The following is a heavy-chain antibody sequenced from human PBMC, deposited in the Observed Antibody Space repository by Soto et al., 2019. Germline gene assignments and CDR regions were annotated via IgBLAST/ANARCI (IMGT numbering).Heavy chain of an antibody. CDR3: ARHWDLDMGFGEPNWFDP. Sequence: SETLSLTCTVSGGSISSYYWSWIRQPPGKGLEWIGYIYYSGSTNYNPSLKSRVTISVDTSKNQFSLKLSSVTAADTAVYYCARHWDLDMGFGEPNWFDPWGQGTLVTVSS. V-gene: IGHV4-59*08. CDR1: GGSISSYY. CDR2: IYYSGST. J-gene: IGHJ5*02. D-gene: IGHD3-10*01.